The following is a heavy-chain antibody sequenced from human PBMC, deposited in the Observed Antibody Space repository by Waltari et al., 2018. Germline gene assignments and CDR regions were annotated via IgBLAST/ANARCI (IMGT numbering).Heavy chain of an antibody. CDR3: ARGPVDYDFWSGYYTGIGLNY. CDR1: GGSFSGYY. V-gene: IGHV4-34*01. D-gene: IGHD3-3*01. CDR2: INHSGRT. Sequence: QVQLQQWGAGLLKPSETLSLTCAVYGGSFSGYYWSWIRQPPGKGLEWIGEINHSGRTNYNPSLKSRVTISVETSKNQFSRKLSSVTAADTAVYYCARGPVDYDFWSGYYTGIGLNYWGQGTLVTVPS. J-gene: IGHJ4*02.